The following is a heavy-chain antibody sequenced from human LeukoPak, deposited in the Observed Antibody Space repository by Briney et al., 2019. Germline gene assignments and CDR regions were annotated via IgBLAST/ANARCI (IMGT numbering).Heavy chain of an antibody. J-gene: IGHJ6*03. D-gene: IGHD1-26*01. CDR3: ARDPYSGSYGNYYYYFMDV. Sequence: PGGSLRLSCAASGFTFSSYNMNWVRQAPGKGLEWVSSITSSSSYIYYADSVKGRFTISRDNAKNSLYLQMNSLRAEDTAVYYCARDPYSGSYGNYYYYFMDVWGKGTTVTISS. CDR1: GFTFSSYN. CDR2: ITSSSSYI. V-gene: IGHV3-21*01.